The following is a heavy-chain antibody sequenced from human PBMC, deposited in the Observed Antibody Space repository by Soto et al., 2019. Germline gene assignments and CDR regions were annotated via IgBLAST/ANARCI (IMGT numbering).Heavy chain of an antibody. CDR3: ASRPRRYCSGGSCYSYHYMAV. Sequence: CVPLRVSCGAAGGSSSSYWMSWVLQTPGKGLEWVANIKQDGSEKYYVDSVKGRFTISRDNAKNSLYLQMSSLRAEDTAVYYCASRPRRYCSGGSCYSYHYMAVRGKGTTDTVSS. CDR2: IKQDGSEK. J-gene: IGHJ6*03. CDR1: GGSSSSYW. D-gene: IGHD2-15*01. V-gene: IGHV3-7*01.